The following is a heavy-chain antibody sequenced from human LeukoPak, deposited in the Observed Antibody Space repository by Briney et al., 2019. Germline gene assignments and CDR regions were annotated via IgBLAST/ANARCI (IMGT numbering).Heavy chain of an antibody. Sequence: GSVTVSCKASGYTFTTYDINWVGQAAGQGVQWMGWMNHNSGNTDYAQNFQGRLTMTTNSSISTTYMELISLTSEDTAVYYCARGGIMVRGISLLYGMDVWGQGTTVTVSS. CDR3: ARGGIMVRGISLLYGMDV. J-gene: IGHJ6*02. CDR1: GYTFTTYD. D-gene: IGHD3-10*01. CDR2: MNHNSGNT. V-gene: IGHV1-8*01.